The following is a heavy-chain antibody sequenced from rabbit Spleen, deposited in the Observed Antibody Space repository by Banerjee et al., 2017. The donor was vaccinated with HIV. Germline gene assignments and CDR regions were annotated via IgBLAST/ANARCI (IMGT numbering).Heavy chain of an antibody. V-gene: IGHV1S40*01. CDR2: IWTGSTSIT. D-gene: IGHD1-1*01. Sequence: QSLEESGGDLVKPGASLTLTCTASGFSFSSGSYMCWVRQAPGKGLEWIGTIWTGSTSITWYANWALGRFTISKTSSTTVTLQLNSLTAADTATYFCARDLVAVIGWNFNLWGPGTLVTVS. CDR3: ARDLVAVIGWNFNL. J-gene: IGHJ4*01. CDR1: GFSFSSGSY.